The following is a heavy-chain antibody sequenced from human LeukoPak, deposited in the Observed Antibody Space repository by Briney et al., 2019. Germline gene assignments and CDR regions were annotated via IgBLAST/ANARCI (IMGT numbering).Heavy chain of an antibody. D-gene: IGHD2-15*01. Sequence: GGSLRLSCAASGFTFSSYAMSWARQAPGQGLEWVSSITNSGDSTYYADSVKGRFIISRDNSKNTLSLQMYSLRVEDTAVYYCAKGLGGFDKWGQGTMVIVSS. CDR2: ITNSGDST. CDR1: GFTFSSYA. V-gene: IGHV3-23*01. CDR3: AKGLGGFDK. J-gene: IGHJ3*02.